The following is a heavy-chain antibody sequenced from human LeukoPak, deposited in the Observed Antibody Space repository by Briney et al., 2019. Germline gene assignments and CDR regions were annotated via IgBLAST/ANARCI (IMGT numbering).Heavy chain of an antibody. CDR3: GRALENDYVWGSYRYTGYY. CDR2: INPNSGGT. J-gene: IGHJ4*02. CDR1: GYTFTGCY. D-gene: IGHD3-16*02. V-gene: IGHV1-2*02. Sequence: ASVKVSCKTSGYTFTGCYMHWVRQAPGQGLEWMGWINPNSGGTNYAQKFQGRVTMTRDTSISTAYMELSRLRSDDTAVYYCGRALENDYVWGSYRYTGYYWGQGSLVTVSS.